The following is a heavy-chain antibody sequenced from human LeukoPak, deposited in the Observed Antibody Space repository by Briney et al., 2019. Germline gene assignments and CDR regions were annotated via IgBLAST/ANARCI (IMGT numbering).Heavy chain of an antibody. D-gene: IGHD6-6*01. J-gene: IGHJ4*02. Sequence: GASVKVSCKASGYTFTSYDINWVRQATGRGLEWMGWMNPNRGNTGYAQKFQGRVTMTRNTAISTAYMELSSLKSDDTAVYYCARVYSSSSLDYWGQGTLVTVSS. CDR2: MNPNRGNT. CDR1: GYTFTSYD. CDR3: ARVYSSSSLDY. V-gene: IGHV1-8*01.